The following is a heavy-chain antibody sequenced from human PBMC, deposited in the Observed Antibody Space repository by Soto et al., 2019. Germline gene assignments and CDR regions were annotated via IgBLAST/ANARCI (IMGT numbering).Heavy chain of an antibody. CDR3: ARDGYGMDV. V-gene: IGHV3-74*01. CDR2: INSDGSST. J-gene: IGHJ6*02. Sequence: EVQLVESGGGLVQPGGSLRLSCAASGFTFSSYWMHWVRQAPGKGLVWVSRINSDGSSTSYADSVKCRITISRDNAKNTLYMQMNILSAEDTAVYYWARDGYGMDVWGQGTTVTVSS. CDR1: GFTFSSYW.